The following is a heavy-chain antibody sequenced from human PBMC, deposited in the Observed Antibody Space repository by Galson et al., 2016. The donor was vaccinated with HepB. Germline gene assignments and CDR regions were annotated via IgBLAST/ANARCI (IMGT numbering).Heavy chain of an antibody. CDR3: ARASNRNADPWGY. CDR1: GFTFSTYA. D-gene: IGHD1-14*01. J-gene: IGHJ4*02. Sequence: SLRLSCAASGFTFSTYAMHWVRQAPGKGLEWVAVVSFDGSKIFYADSVKGRFTISRDNSKNTLYLQMDSLRTEDTAVYYCARASNRNADPWGYWGQGTLVTVSS. V-gene: IGHV3-30-3*01. CDR2: VSFDGSKI.